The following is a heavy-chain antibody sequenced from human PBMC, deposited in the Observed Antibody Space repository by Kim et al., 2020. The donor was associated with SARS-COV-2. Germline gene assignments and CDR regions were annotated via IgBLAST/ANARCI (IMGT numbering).Heavy chain of an antibody. CDR3: ARTGGYSYGYIDY. J-gene: IGHJ4*02. V-gene: IGHV4-34*01. D-gene: IGHD5-18*01. Sequence: YNPSLERRVTISVDTSKNQFSLKLSSVTAADTAVYYCARTGGYSYGYIDYWGQGTLVTVSS.